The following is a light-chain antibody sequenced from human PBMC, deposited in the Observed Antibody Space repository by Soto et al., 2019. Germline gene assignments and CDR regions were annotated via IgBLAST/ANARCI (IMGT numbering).Light chain of an antibody. V-gene: IGKV3D-20*02. J-gene: IGKJ1*01. CDR3: QQRSDSWT. CDR2: GAS. Sequence: DIVLTQSPGTLSLSPGERATLSCRASQTVRSSSLAWYQQKPGQAPRLLIYGASNRATGIPARFSGSGSGTDFTLTISSLEPEDSAVYYCQQRSDSWTFGQGTKVDIK. CDR1: QTVRSSS.